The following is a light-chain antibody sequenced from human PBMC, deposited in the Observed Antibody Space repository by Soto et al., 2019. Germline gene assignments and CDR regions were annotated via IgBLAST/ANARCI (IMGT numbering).Light chain of an antibody. CDR2: GAS. V-gene: IGKV3D-7*01. Sequence: EIVMTQSPVNLSVSPGERATLSCRASQSVSSSYLAWYQQKPGQAPRLLIYGASTRATSIPARFSGSGSGTDFTLTISSLQPEDFAVYYCQQDYNLPGTFGQGTKVDIK. J-gene: IGKJ1*01. CDR1: QSVSSSY. CDR3: QQDYNLPGT.